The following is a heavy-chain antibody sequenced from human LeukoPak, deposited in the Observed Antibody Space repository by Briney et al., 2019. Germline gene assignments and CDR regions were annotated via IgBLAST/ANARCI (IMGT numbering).Heavy chain of an antibody. V-gene: IGHV1-8*01. J-gene: IGHJ4*02. D-gene: IGHD6-13*01. CDR1: GYTFTSYD. Sequence: GASVKVSCKASGYTFTSYDINWVRQATGQGLEWMGWMNPNSGNTGYAQKFQGRVTMTRNTSISTAYMELSSLRSEDTAVYYCAGASIAAAAYYFDYWGQGTLVTVSS. CDR3: AGASIAAAAYYFDY. CDR2: MNPNSGNT.